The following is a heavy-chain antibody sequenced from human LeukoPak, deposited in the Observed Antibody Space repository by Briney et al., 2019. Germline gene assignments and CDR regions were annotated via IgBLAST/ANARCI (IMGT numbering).Heavy chain of an antibody. CDR2: IASDGSST. CDR3: ARGRPHGNDY. J-gene: IGHJ4*02. V-gene: IGHV3-74*01. D-gene: IGHD4-23*01. CDR1: GCTFSSYW. Sequence: GSLRLSCAASGCTFSSYWMNWVRQAPGEGLVWVSRIASDGSSTTYADSVKGRFSISRDNAKNTLYLQMNSLRVEDTAVYYCARGRPHGNDYWGQGTLVTVSS.